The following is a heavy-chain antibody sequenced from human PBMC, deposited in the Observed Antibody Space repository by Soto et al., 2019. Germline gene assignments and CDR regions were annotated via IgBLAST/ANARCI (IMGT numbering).Heavy chain of an antibody. CDR3: AVSWGSGAVDF. J-gene: IGHJ3*01. V-gene: IGHV3-74*01. CDR2: ISSDGTTS. D-gene: IGHD7-27*01. CDR1: GFTFSKYW. Sequence: GGSLRLSCAASGFTFSKYWMDWVRQAPGKGLLWVSRISSDGTTSNYAESVKGRFTISRDNAKNTLYLQINTLRAEDTAVYYCAVSWGSGAVDFWGQGTMVTVSS.